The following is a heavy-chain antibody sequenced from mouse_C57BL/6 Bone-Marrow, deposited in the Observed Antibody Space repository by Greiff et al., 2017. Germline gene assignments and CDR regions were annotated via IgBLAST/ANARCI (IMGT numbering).Heavy chain of an antibody. CDR1: GFTFSDYY. V-gene: IGHV5-12*01. Sequence: EVKLMESGGGLVQPGGSLKLSCAASGFTFSDYYMYWVRQTPEKRLEWVAYISNGGGSTYYPDTVKGRFTISRDNAKNTLYLQMSRLKSEDTAMYYCARHKSNPYAWFAYWGQGTLVTVAA. CDR3: ARHKSNPYAWFAY. D-gene: IGHD2-5*01. J-gene: IGHJ3*01. CDR2: ISNGGGST.